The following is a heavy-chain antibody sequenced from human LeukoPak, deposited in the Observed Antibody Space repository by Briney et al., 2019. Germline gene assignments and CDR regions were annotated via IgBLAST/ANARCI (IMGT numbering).Heavy chain of an antibody. J-gene: IGHJ4*02. V-gene: IGHV4-4*07. Sequence: PSETLSLTCTVSGGSISSYYWSWLRQPAGKGLESIGHISTSGSTNYNPSLKRRVTMSVDTSKNQFSLKLSSVTAADTAVYYCARVRYSDSSVLTRKRSYYFDYWGQGTLVTVSS. D-gene: IGHD3-22*01. CDR1: GGSISSYY. CDR3: ARVRYSDSSVLTRKRSYYFDY. CDR2: ISTSGST.